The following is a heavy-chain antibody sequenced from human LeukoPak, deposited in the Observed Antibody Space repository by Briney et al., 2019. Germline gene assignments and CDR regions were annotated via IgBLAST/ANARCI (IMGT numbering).Heavy chain of an antibody. V-gene: IGHV5-51*01. J-gene: IGHJ4*02. Sequence: GESLRISCKGSGYSFITYWIAWVRQMPGKGLEWMGIIYPGDSDTRYSPSFQGQVTISADKSISAAYLQWSSLKASDTAMYYCARQGITVTGVDYWGQGTLVTVSS. CDR2: IYPGDSDT. CDR1: GYSFITYW. CDR3: ARQGITVTGVDY. D-gene: IGHD6-19*01.